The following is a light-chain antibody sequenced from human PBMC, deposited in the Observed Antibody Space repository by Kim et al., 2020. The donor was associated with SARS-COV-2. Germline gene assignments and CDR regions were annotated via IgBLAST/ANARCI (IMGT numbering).Light chain of an antibody. J-gene: IGKJ2*04. CDR2: DAS. CDR1: QSVSSS. Sequence: WSPGERATLSCRASQSVSSSLAWYQQKPGQAPRLLIYDASNRATGIPARFSGSGSGTDFTLTINSLEPEDFAVYYCQQRSIWPPGSFGQGTKLEI. V-gene: IGKV3-11*01. CDR3: QQRSIWPPGS.